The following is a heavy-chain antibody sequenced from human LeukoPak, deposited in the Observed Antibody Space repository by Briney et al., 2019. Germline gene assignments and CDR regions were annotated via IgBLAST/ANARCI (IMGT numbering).Heavy chain of an antibody. D-gene: IGHD3-10*01. Sequence: PSGTLSLTCAVSGGSISSSNWWSWIRQPPGKGLEWIGSIYYSGSTYYNPSLKSRVTISVDTSKNQFSLKLSSVTAADTAVYYCARRGEGYYYGSGSYYNGGYFDYWGQGTLVTVSS. CDR2: IYYSGST. CDR3: ARRGEGYYYGSGSYYNGGYFDY. CDR1: GGSISSSNW. J-gene: IGHJ4*02. V-gene: IGHV4-39*01.